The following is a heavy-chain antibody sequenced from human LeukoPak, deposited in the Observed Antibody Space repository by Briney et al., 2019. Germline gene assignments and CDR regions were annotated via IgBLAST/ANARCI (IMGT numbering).Heavy chain of an antibody. J-gene: IGHJ6*02. CDR3: AKGRLCMDV. CDR1: GFTFSSYA. D-gene: IGHD1-1*01. V-gene: IGHV3-23*01. CDR2: INDGGFST. Sequence: PGGSLRLSCAASGFTFSSYAMSWVRQAPGKGLEWVSTINDGGFSTYYADSGKGRFTISRDNSKNTLYLQMNNLRAEDTAVYYCAKGRLCMDVWGQGTTVTVSS.